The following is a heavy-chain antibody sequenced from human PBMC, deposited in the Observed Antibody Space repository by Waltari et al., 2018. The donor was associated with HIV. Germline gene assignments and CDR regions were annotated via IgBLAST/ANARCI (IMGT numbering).Heavy chain of an antibody. D-gene: IGHD2-21*01. CDR2: ISSSSSTI. J-gene: IGHJ4*02. CDR3: AREDMWPYYFDY. V-gene: IGHV3-48*01. Sequence: EVQLVESGGGLVQPGGSLRLSCAASGFTFSSYSMNWVSQASGNGMEGFSYISSSSSTIYYADSVKGRFTISRENAKNSLYLQMNSLRAEDTAVYYCAREDMWPYYFDYWGQGTLVTVSS. CDR1: GFTFSSYS.